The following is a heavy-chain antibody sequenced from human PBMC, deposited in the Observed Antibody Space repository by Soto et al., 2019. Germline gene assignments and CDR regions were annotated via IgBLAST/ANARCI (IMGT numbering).Heavy chain of an antibody. Sequence: EVQLVESGGGLVQPGGSLRLSCAASGVTFSSYSMNWVRQAPGKGLEWVSYISSGSSTMYYADSVKGRFTISGDNAKNSLYLQMNSLRDEDTAVYYCARECSGASCLYYWGQGTLVTVSS. V-gene: IGHV3-48*02. CDR1: GVTFSSYS. CDR2: ISSGSSTM. J-gene: IGHJ4*02. D-gene: IGHD2-15*01. CDR3: ARECSGASCLYY.